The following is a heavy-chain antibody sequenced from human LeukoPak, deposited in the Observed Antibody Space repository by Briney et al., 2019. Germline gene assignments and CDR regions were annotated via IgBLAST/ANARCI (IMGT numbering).Heavy chain of an antibody. CDR1: GFTFSNYA. D-gene: IGHD2-8*01. V-gene: IGHV3-23*01. Sequence: GGSLRLSCAASGFTFSNYAMSWVRQAPGKVLEWVSSMSGSGGSTYYADSLKGRFTISRDNSKNTLYPQMNSLRAEDTAVYYCAKDPDCTSGVCYTFFDYWGQGTLVTVSS. CDR2: MSGSGGST. CDR3: AKDPDCTSGVCYTFFDY. J-gene: IGHJ4*02.